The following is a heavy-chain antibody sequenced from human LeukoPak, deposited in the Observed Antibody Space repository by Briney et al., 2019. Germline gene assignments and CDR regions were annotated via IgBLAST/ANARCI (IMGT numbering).Heavy chain of an antibody. CDR3: ARHVAGAAGHWTFDY. Sequence: GESLKIPGKGSGYRFTNSWISGVGQMPGKGLEWMGRIEPSDAYTNHSPSVQGHVTLSVDKSISTAYLQWSSLKASDTAMHYCARHVAGAAGHWTFDYWGQGTLVTVSS. J-gene: IGHJ4*02. D-gene: IGHD6-13*01. V-gene: IGHV5-10-1*01. CDR2: IEPSDAYT. CDR1: GYRFTNSW.